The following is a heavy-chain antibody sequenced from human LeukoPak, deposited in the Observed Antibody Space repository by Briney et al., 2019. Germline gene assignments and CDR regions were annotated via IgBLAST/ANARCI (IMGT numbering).Heavy chain of an antibody. J-gene: IGHJ4*02. V-gene: IGHV4-61*03. CDR2: IYNSGRT. CDR3: ARGLLVGNTGYYFDY. Sequence: SETLSLTCSVSGDSVSSDSYYWSWIRQPPGKGLEWIGYIYNSGRTNYNPSLKSRVTISVGTSKNHFSLKVSSVTAADTAVYYCARGLLVGNTGYYFDYWGQGTLVTVSS. D-gene: IGHD1-26*01. CDR1: GDSVSSDSYY.